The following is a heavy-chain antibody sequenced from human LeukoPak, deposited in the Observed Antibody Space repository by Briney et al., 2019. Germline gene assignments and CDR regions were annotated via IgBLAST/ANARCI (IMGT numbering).Heavy chain of an antibody. CDR2: IIPISGTA. CDR3: ARGLQYQLLKALGYYYMDV. D-gene: IGHD2-2*01. CDR1: GGTFSSHA. V-gene: IGHV1-69*05. J-gene: IGHJ6*03. Sequence: GSSVKVSCKAYGGTFSSHAIAWVRQAPGQGPEWMGGIIPISGTANYAQKFQGRVTISTDESTSTAYMELSSLTSDDAAVYYCARGLQYQLLKALGYYYMDVWGEGTTVTVSS.